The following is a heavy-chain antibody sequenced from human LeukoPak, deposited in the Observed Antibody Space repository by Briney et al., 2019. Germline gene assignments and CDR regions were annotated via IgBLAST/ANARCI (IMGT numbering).Heavy chain of an antibody. Sequence: GGSLRLSCAASGFTFSDYYMSWIRQAPGKGLEWVSYISSSGSTIYYADSVKGRFTISRDNAKNSLYLQMNSLGAEDTAVYYCAKDKGSGWYNFDYWGQGTLVTVSS. D-gene: IGHD6-19*01. V-gene: IGHV3-11*04. CDR3: AKDKGSGWYNFDY. CDR1: GFTFSDYY. J-gene: IGHJ4*02. CDR2: ISSSGSTI.